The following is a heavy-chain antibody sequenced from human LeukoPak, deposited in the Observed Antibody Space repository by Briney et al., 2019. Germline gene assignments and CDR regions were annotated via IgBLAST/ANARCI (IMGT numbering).Heavy chain of an antibody. V-gene: IGHV3-21*01. Sequence: GGSLRLSCAASGFTSSSYSMNCVREAPGKGLEWGSSISSNSYIYYADPVKGRFTISRDSAKNSLYLQMNSLRAEDTAVYYCARDPIVVVTAGGYFDYWGQGTLVTVSS. CDR2: ISSNSYI. J-gene: IGHJ4*02. CDR3: ARDPIVVVTAGGYFDY. D-gene: IGHD2-21*02. CDR1: GFTSSSYS.